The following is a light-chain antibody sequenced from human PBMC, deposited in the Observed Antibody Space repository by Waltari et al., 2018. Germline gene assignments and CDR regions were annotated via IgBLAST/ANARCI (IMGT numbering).Light chain of an antibody. CDR1: QSVNTY. V-gene: IGKV3-20*01. J-gene: IGKJ1*01. Sequence: IVLTQSPGTLSLSPGERATLSCMASQSVNTYLAWYQQKPGQAPGLLIYLAYTRAAGIPDRFSGSGFGTDFSLTISRLEAEDFAVYYCQHHVRLPATFGQGTKVEIK. CDR2: LAY. CDR3: QHHVRLPAT.